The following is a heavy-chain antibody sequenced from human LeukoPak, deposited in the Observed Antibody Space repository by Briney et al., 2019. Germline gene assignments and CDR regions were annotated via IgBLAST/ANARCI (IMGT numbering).Heavy chain of an antibody. CDR1: GFTFDDYT. V-gene: IGHV3-43*01. J-gene: IGHJ4*02. Sequence: TGGSLRLSCAASGFTFDDYTMHWVRQAPGKGLEWVSLINWDDDSTYYADSVKGRFTISRDNSKNSLYLQMNSLRTEDTALYYCAKGDSSSWYNFDYWGQGTLVTVSS. D-gene: IGHD6-13*01. CDR2: INWDDDST. CDR3: AKGDSSSWYNFDY.